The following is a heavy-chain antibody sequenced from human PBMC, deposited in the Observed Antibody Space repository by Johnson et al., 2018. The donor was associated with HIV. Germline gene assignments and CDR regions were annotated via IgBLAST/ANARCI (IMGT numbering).Heavy chain of an antibody. CDR2: FSVDGETT. J-gene: IGHJ3*02. CDR1: GFTFTNNA. V-gene: IGHV3-64*01. Sequence: VQLVESGGDLVQPGKSLRLSCVVSGFTFTNNAVHWVRQAPGKGLEYVAGFSVDGETTIYASFLKGRFSISRDNSKSTLYLQMGRLRSEDTAMYYCTREDDYGLGLDIWGQGTLDTVSS. D-gene: IGHD4/OR15-4a*01. CDR3: TREDDYGLGLDI.